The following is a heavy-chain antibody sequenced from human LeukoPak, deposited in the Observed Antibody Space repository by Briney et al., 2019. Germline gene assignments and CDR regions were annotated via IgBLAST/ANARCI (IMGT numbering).Heavy chain of an antibody. V-gene: IGHV1-69*05. J-gene: IGHJ4*02. CDR1: GGTFSSYA. CDR2: IIPIFGTA. D-gene: IGHD2-15*01. Sequence: ASVKVSCKASGGTFSSYAISWVRQAPGQGLEWMGRIIPIFGTANYAQKFQGRVTITTDESTSTAYMELSSLRSEDTAVYYCATQRRCSGGSCYAFDSWGQGTLVTVSS. CDR3: ATQRRCSGGSCYAFDS.